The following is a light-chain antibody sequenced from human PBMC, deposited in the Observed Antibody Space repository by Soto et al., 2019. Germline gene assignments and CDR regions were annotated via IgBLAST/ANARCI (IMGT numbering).Light chain of an antibody. V-gene: IGLV2-14*01. Sequence: QSALTQPASVSGSPGQSIAISCTGTRSDVGAYNYVSWYQQHPGTAPKLMISEVTNRPSGVSDRFSGSKSGNTASLTISGLQAEDEADYYCSSFTSRFPFVFGTGTKLTVL. CDR2: EVT. CDR3: SSFTSRFPFV. CDR1: RSDVGAYNY. J-gene: IGLJ1*01.